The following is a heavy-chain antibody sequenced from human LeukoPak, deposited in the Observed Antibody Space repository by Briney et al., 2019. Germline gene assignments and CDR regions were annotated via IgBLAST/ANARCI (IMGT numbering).Heavy chain of an antibody. V-gene: IGHV3-64*01. J-gene: IGHJ6*02. CDR1: GFVFSSYG. Sequence: PGGSLRLSCAASGFVFSSYGMHWVRQAPGKGLEYVSAISSDGGSTYYANSVKGRFTISRDNSKNTLYLQMSSLRAEDTAVYFCVRGYSFGPYGMDVWGQGTTVTVSS. CDR2: ISSDGGST. D-gene: IGHD2-15*01. CDR3: VRGYSFGPYGMDV.